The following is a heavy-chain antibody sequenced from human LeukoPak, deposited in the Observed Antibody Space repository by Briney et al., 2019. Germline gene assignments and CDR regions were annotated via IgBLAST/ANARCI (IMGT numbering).Heavy chain of an antibody. J-gene: IGHJ6*03. CDR2: SIPIFGTA. CDR1: GGTLSSYG. Sequence: SVKVSCKAAGGTLSSYGISWGRQAPGQGLEWMGGSIPIFGTANYAQKFQSRVTITADESTSTAYMELSSLRSEDTAVYYCASATYGYYYYYYMDVWGKGTTVTISS. CDR3: ASATYGYYYYYYMDV. D-gene: IGHD3-10*01. V-gene: IGHV1-69*13.